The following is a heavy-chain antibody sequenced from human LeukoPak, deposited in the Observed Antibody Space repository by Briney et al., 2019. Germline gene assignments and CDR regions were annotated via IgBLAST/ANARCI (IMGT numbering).Heavy chain of an antibody. V-gene: IGHV3-74*01. Sequence: QSGGSLGLSCAASGFTFSSSWMHWVRQAPGKGLEWVSRINTDGRTTTYADSVKGRFTISRDNAKSTVYLQMNSLRPEDTALYYCAKSLGSQDYWGQGTLVTVSS. J-gene: IGHJ4*02. CDR1: GFTFSSSW. CDR2: INTDGRTT. CDR3: AKSLGSQDY. D-gene: IGHD6-19*01.